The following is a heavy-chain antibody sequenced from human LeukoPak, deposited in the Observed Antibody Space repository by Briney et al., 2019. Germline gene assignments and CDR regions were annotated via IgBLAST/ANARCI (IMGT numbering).Heavy chain of an antibody. CDR3: ARDLLGLRSDC. D-gene: IGHD5-12*01. J-gene: IGHJ4*02. V-gene: IGHV3-7*01. CDR1: GFTFSNYW. Sequence: PGGSLRLSCAASGFTFSNYWMSWVRQAPGKGLEWVANIKQDGGEKYYVDSVKGRFTISRDNAKNSLYLQMNSLRAEDTAVYYCARDLLGLRSDCWGQGTLVTVSS. CDR2: IKQDGGEK.